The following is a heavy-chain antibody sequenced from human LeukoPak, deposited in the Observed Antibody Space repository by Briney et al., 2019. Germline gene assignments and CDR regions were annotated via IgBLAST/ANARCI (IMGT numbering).Heavy chain of an antibody. CDR3: ARVRILRFLEWSPSRSFDI. CDR2: IRAYNGNT. D-gene: IGHD3-3*01. J-gene: IGHJ3*02. Sequence: ASVKVSCEASGYTYTSYGLSWVRQAPGQGLEWMGWIRAYNGNTKYAQKLQGRVTMTTDTSTSTAYMELRSLRSDDTAVYYCARVRILRFLEWSPSRSFDIWGQGTMVTVSS. CDR1: GYTYTSYG. V-gene: IGHV1-18*04.